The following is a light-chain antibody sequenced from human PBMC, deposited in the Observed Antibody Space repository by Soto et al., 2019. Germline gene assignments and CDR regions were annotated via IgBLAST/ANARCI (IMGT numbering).Light chain of an antibody. Sequence: DIQMTQSPSSLSASVGDRVTITCQASQYISNYLNWYQQNPGKAPKLLIYDASNLETGVPSRFSGSGSGTDCTFPISSLQPEDIATYYCQQYDNLPITFGGGTKVEIK. J-gene: IGKJ4*01. CDR3: QQYDNLPIT. V-gene: IGKV1-33*01. CDR2: DAS. CDR1: QYISNY.